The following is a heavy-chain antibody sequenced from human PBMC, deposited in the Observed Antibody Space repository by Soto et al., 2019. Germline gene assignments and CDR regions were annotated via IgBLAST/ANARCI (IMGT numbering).Heavy chain of an antibody. V-gene: IGHV3-74*01. CDR2: INSDGSST. J-gene: IGHJ6*02. D-gene: IGHD3-9*01. CDR1: GFTFSSYW. CDR3: ARDQSPYYDILTGHRYYYGMDV. Sequence: VGSLRLSCAASGFTFSSYWMHWVRQAPGKGLVWVSRINSDGSSTSYADSVKGRFTISRDNAKNTLYLQMNSLRAEDTAVYYCARDQSPYYDILTGHRYYYGMDVWGQGTTVTVSS.